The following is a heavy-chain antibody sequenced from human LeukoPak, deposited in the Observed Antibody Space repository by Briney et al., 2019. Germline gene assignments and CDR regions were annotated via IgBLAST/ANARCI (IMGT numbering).Heavy chain of an antibody. CDR3: ARAGSGRQIYYFDY. V-gene: IGHV1-69*06. CDR2: IIPIFGTA. J-gene: IGHJ4*02. D-gene: IGHD3-10*01. CDR1: GGTFSSYA. Sequence: GASVKVSCKASGGTFSSYAISWVRQAPGHGLEWMGGIIPIFGTANYAQKFQGRVTITADKSTSTAYMELSSLRSDDTAVYYCARAGSGRQIYYFDYWGQGTLVTVSS.